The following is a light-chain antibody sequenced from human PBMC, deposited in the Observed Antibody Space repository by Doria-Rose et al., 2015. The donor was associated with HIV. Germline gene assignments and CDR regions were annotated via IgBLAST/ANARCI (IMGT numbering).Light chain of an antibody. CDR3: QQRSNWPPIFT. J-gene: IGKJ3*01. V-gene: IGKV3-11*01. CDR2: DAS. CDR1: QRVSSN. Sequence: ATLSLSPGERATLSCRASQRVSSNLAWYQQKPGQAPRLLIYDASNRATGIPARFSGSGSGTDFTLTVSSLEPEDFAVYFCQQRSNWPPIFTFGPGTKVDI.